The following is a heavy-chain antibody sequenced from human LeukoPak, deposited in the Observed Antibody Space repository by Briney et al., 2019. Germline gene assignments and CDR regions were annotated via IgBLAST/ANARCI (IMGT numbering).Heavy chain of an antibody. Sequence: SETLSLTCAVYGGSFSGYYWSWIRQPPGKGLEWIGYIYYNGRTNYKPSLKSRVTISLDTSKNQFSLSLTSVTAADTAVYYCARDKAGTRDYWGQGTLVTVSS. CDR1: GGSFSGYY. V-gene: IGHV4-34*11. D-gene: IGHD6-19*01. CDR2: IYYNGRT. J-gene: IGHJ4*02. CDR3: ARDKAGTRDY.